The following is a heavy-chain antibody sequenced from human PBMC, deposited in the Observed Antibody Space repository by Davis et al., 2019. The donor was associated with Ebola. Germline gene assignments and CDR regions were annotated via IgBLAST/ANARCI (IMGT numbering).Heavy chain of an antibody. V-gene: IGHV1-69*13. D-gene: IGHD3-10*01. Sequence: SVKVSCKASGGTFSSYAISWVRQAPGQGLEWMGGIIPIFGTANYAQKFQGRVTITADESTSTAYMELRSLRSDDTAVYYCARGVTMVRGTFWCDYWGQGTLVTVSS. CDR3: ARGVTMVRGTFWCDY. CDR1: GGTFSSYA. J-gene: IGHJ4*02. CDR2: IIPIFGTA.